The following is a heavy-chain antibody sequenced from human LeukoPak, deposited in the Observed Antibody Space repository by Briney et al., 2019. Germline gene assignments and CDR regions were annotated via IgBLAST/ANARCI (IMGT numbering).Heavy chain of an antibody. D-gene: IGHD3-10*01. Sequence: GASVKVSCKASGYTFTSYAMNWVRQAPGQGLEWMGWINTNTGNPTYAQGFTGRFVFPLDTSVSTAYLQISSLKAEDTAVYYCARYGALWFGESFDPWGQGTLVTVSS. CDR2: INTNTGNP. CDR1: GYTFTSYA. V-gene: IGHV7-4-1*02. CDR3: ARYGALWFGESFDP. J-gene: IGHJ5*02.